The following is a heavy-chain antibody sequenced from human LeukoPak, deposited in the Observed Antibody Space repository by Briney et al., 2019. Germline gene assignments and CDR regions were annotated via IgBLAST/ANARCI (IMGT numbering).Heavy chain of an antibody. D-gene: IGHD2-21*02. CDR3: ARELPREVTLDY. Sequence: GGSLILSCAASGFTLSSYEMHWVRQAPGKGLVWVSRINSDGSRTGYADAVKGRFTISRDNAKNMLYLQMNSLRAEDTAIYYCARELPREVTLDYWGQGTLVTVSS. CDR2: INSDGSRT. J-gene: IGHJ4*02. CDR1: GFTLSSYE. V-gene: IGHV3-74*01.